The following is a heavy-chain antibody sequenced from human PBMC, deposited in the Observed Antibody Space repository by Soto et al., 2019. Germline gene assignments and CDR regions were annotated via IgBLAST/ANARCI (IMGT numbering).Heavy chain of an antibody. Sequence: QVLLVQSGAEVKKPGASVKVSCKASGYTFTNYYMHWVRQAPGQGLEWMGVINPSDGSTYYAQKFQGGVIMTGDTSTSTIYMDLSSLRSEDTAVYYGVRDRFGYGDSGDWGQGTLVTVSS. CDR1: GYTFTNYY. V-gene: IGHV1-46*01. CDR3: VRDRFGYGDSGD. J-gene: IGHJ4*02. CDR2: INPSDGST. D-gene: IGHD4-17*01.